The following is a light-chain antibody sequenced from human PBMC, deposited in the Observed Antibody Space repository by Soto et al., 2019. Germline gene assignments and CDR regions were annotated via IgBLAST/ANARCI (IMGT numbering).Light chain of an antibody. CDR1: SSNIASHA. V-gene: IGLV1-44*01. Sequence: QSALTQPPSVSGTPGQRVTISCSGSSSNIASHAVNWYQQLPGAAPKFLISTNNLRPSGVPDRFSVSKSGTSAALAISGLQSEDEADYYCATWDDSLSGVFGGGTKVTVL. CDR2: TNN. CDR3: ATWDDSLSGV. J-gene: IGLJ3*02.